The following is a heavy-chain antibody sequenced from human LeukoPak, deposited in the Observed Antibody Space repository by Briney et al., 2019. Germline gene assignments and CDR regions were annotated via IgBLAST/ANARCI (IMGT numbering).Heavy chain of an antibody. Sequence: GGSLRLSCVASGFRFSRYWMHWVRQAPGKGLEWISYITSSGAIYYADSVKDRFTISRDEAKNSLYLQMDSLRDEDTAVYYCARDLHWGFDYWGQGSLVTVSS. CDR1: GFRFSRYW. CDR3: ARDLHWGFDY. J-gene: IGHJ4*02. CDR2: ITSSGAI. D-gene: IGHD7-27*01. V-gene: IGHV3-48*02.